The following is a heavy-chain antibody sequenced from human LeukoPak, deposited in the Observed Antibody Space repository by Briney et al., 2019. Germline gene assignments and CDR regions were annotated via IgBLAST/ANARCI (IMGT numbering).Heavy chain of an antibody. Sequence: ASGKVSCKASGYTFTSYGISGVPQAPGQGLEWMGWISAYNGNTNYAQKLQGRVTMTTDTSTSTAYMELRSLRSDDTAVYYCARASASRIAEVDYWGQGTLVTVSS. J-gene: IGHJ4*02. CDR2: ISAYNGNT. CDR3: ARASASRIAEVDY. D-gene: IGHD6-6*01. V-gene: IGHV1-18*01. CDR1: GYTFTSYG.